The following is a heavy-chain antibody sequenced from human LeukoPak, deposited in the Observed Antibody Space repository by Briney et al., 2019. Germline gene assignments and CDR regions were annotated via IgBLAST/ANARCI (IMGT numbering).Heavy chain of an antibody. CDR2: IIPIFGTA. CDR1: GGTFSSYA. D-gene: IGHD3-9*01. J-gene: IGHJ4*02. CDR3: ARGKDDILTGYPSGFDY. Sequence: SVKVSCKASGGTFSSYAISWVRQAPGQGLEWMGGIIPIFGTANYAQKFQGRVTITADKSTSTAYMELSSLRSEDTAVYYCARGKDDILTGYPSGFDYWGQGTLVTVSS. V-gene: IGHV1-69*06.